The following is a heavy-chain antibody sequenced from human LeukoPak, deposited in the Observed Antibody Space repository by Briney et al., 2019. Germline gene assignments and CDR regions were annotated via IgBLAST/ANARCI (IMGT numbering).Heavy chain of an antibody. Sequence: PSETLSLTCTVSGGSFSSYYWSWVRQPPGKGLEWIGYVSYSGSTDYNPSLKSRVIISIDTSKNQFSLKLSSVTAADTAVYYCARESLTGYSSGWYWGQGTLVTVSS. CDR2: VSYSGST. V-gene: IGHV4-59*12. J-gene: IGHJ4*02. D-gene: IGHD6-19*01. CDR3: ARESLTGYSSGWY. CDR1: GGSFSSYY.